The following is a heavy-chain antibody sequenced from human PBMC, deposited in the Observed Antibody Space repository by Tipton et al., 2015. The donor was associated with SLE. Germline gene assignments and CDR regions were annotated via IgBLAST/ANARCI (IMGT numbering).Heavy chain of an antibody. CDR3: QTDNGDYAGV. V-gene: IGHV3-66*01. Sequence: GSLRLSCVASGFTVTNNYMTWVRQAPGKGLEWVSIIYRGGSTYYADSVRGRFTISRDNSKNTLFLQMNSLRDEDSAMYYCQTDNGDYAGVWGQGTLVTVSS. CDR2: IYRGGST. D-gene: IGHD4-17*01. J-gene: IGHJ4*02. CDR1: GFTVTNNY.